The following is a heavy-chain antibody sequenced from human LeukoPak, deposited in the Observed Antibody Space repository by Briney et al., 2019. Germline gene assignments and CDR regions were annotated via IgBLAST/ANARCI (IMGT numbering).Heavy chain of an antibody. D-gene: IGHD3-10*01. V-gene: IGHV4-59*01. CDR3: ARRGGTMEHFDY. CDR1: GGSISRYY. Sequence: SETLSLTCTVSGGSISRYYWSWLRQPPGKGLEWIGYIYYSGSTNYNPSLTSRVTISVDTSKNQFSLKLCSVTAADTSVYYCARRGGTMEHFDYWGQGTLVTVSS. CDR2: IYYSGST. J-gene: IGHJ4*02.